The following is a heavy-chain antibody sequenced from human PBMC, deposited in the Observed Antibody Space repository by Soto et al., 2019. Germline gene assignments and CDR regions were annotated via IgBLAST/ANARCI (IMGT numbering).Heavy chain of an antibody. D-gene: IGHD2-2*01. V-gene: IGHV5-10-1*01. J-gene: IGHJ6*02. CDR2: IDPSDSYT. Sequence: PGESLKISCKGSGYSFTSYWISWVRQMPGKGLEWMGRIDPSDSYTNYSPSFQGHVTISADKSISTAYLRWSSLKASDTAMYYCARRSRDGYHYYYGMDVWGQGTTVTVSS. CDR1: GYSFTSYW. CDR3: ARRSRDGYHYYYGMDV.